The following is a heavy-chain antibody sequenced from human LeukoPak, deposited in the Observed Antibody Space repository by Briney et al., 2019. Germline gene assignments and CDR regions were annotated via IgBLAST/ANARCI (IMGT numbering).Heavy chain of an antibody. CDR3: ARDQLRYGYSSSRGDY. J-gene: IGHJ4*02. V-gene: IGHV7-4-1*02. CDR2: INTNTGNP. CDR1: GYTFTSYA. Sequence: ASVKVSCKASGYTFTSYAMNWVRQAPGQGLEWMGWINTNTGNPTYAQGFTGRFVFSLDTSVSTAYLQISSLKAEDTAVYYCARDQLRYGYSSSRGDYWGQGTLVTVSS. D-gene: IGHD6-13*01.